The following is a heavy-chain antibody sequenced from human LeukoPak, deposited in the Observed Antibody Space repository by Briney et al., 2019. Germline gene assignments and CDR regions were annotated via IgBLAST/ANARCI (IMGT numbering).Heavy chain of an antibody. CDR3: ARDPRKGSPDYFDY. V-gene: IGHV3-30*04. CDR1: GFTFNAYP. Sequence: PGASLTLSCAASGFTFNAYPMHWVRQAPGKGLDWVAVIAYNGRMKFHTDSVKGRFTISRDDSKNTLYLQISDLRPEDTAVYFCARDPRKGSPDYFDYWGQGTLVSVST. J-gene: IGHJ4*02. CDR2: IAYNGRMK.